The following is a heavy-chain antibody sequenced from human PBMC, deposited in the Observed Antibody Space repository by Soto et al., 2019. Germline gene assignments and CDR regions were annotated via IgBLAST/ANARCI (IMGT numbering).Heavy chain of an antibody. J-gene: IGHJ4*02. CDR2: ISGTGGNT. V-gene: IGHV3-23*01. CDR1: GFTFSSYA. D-gene: IGHD1-20*01. Sequence: GGSLRLSCAASGFTFSSYAMTWVRQAPGKGLEWVSTISGTGGNTYYADSVKGRFTVSRDNSKNTVYLQMNSLRAEDTAVYYCVKAVYLLDFDYWGQGTLVTVSS. CDR3: VKAVYLLDFDY.